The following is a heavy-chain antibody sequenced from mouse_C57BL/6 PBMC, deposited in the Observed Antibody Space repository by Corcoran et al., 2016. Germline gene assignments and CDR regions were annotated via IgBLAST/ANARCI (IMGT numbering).Heavy chain of an antibody. V-gene: IGHV3-6*01. CDR1: GYSITSGYY. Sequence: DVQLQESGPGLVKPSQSLSLTCSVTGYSITSGYYWNWIRQFPGNKLEWMGYISYDGSNNYNPSLKNRISITRDTSKNQFFLKLNSVTTEDTATYYCGRDTSQATAWFAYWGQGTLVTVSA. CDR2: ISYDGSN. CDR3: GRDTSQATAWFAY. D-gene: IGHD3-2*02. J-gene: IGHJ3*01.